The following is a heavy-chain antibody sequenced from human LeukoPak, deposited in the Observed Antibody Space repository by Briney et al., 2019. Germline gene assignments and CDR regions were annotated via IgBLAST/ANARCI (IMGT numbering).Heavy chain of an antibody. CDR3: ARDRTAYNAIDY. J-gene: IGHJ4*02. CDR1: GFTFSSYA. V-gene: IGHV3-23*01. D-gene: IGHD1-1*01. CDR2: ISGSGGST. Sequence: GGSLRLSCAASGFTFSSYAMSWVRQAPGKGLEWVSAISGSGGSTYYADSVKGRFTISRDNSKNTLYLQMNSLRAEDTAVYYCARDRTAYNAIDYWGQGTLVTVSS.